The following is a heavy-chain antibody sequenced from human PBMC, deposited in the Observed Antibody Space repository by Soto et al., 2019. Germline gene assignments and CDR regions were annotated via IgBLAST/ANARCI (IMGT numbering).Heavy chain of an antibody. J-gene: IGHJ5*02. CDR2: IYYRGST. Sequence: QVQLQESGPGLVKPSETLSLTCTVSGGSVCSGSYYWSWIRQPPGKGLEWIGYIYYRGSTNYNPSLKSRVTISVDTSKNQFTLKMRSVTAADTAVYYCPRGYYGSGSYYNVDWFDPWGQGTLFTVSP. V-gene: IGHV4-61*01. CDR3: PRGYYGSGSYYNVDWFDP. D-gene: IGHD3-10*01. CDR1: GGSVCSGSYY.